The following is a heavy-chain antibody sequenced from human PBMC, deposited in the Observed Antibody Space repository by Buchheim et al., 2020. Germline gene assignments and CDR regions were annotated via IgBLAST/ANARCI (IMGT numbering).Heavy chain of an antibody. CDR2: IYYSGST. CDR1: GGSISSGGYY. V-gene: IGHV4-31*03. J-gene: IGHJ4*02. CDR3: ARVDSSGYYGRRFDY. D-gene: IGHD3-22*01. Sequence: QVQLQESGPGLVKPSQTLSLTCTVSGGSISSGGYYWSWIRPHPGQGLEWIGYIYYSGSTYYNPSLKSRVTISVDTSKNQFSRKRSSVTAADTAVYYCARVDSSGYYGRRFDYWGQGTL.